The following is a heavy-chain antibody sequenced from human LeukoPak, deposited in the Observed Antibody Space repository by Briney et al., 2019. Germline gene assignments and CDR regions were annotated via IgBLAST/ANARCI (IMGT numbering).Heavy chain of an antibody. V-gene: IGHV3-13*01. CDR3: ATGAYGSGNMDV. CDR2: IGTAGDT. Sequence: PGGSLRLSCAASGFTFSSYDMHWVRQATGKGLEWVSAIGTAGDTYYPGSVKGRFTISRENAKNSLYLQMNSLRAGDTAVYYCATGAYGSGNMDVWGQGTTVTVSS. D-gene: IGHD3-10*01. CDR1: GFTFSSYD. J-gene: IGHJ6*02.